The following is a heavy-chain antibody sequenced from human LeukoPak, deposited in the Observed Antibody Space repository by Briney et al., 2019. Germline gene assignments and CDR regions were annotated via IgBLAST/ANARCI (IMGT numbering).Heavy chain of an antibody. CDR2: ISGYNGDT. V-gene: IGHV1-18*01. CDR3: ARGTWETAARPYSFDT. D-gene: IGHD1-26*01. CDR1: GFSFISFG. Sequence: GASVKVSCKAFGFSFISFGFNWVRQAPGQGLEWMGWISGYNGDTKYVQKFQGRVTMTTDKSTSTAYMELRSLRSDDTAVYYCARGTWETAARPYSFDTWGQGTLVTVTS. J-gene: IGHJ4*02.